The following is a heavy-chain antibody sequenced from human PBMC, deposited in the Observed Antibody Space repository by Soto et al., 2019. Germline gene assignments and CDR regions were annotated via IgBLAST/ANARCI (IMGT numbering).Heavy chain of an antibody. CDR3: AREHSSSWRFDY. CDR1: GYTFTSYD. V-gene: IGHV1-8*01. J-gene: IGHJ4*02. D-gene: IGHD6-13*01. CDR2: MNPNSGNT. Sequence: QVQLVQSGAEVKKPGASVKVSCKASGYTFTSYDINWVRQATGQGLEWMGWMNPNSGNTGYAQKFKGRVTMTRNTSISTAYMALSSLRSEDTAVYYCAREHSSSWRFDYWGQGTLVTVSS.